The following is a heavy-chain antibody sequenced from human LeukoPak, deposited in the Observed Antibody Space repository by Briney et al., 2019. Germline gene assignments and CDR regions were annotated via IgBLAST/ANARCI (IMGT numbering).Heavy chain of an antibody. V-gene: IGHV4-4*07. Sequence: SETLSLTCTVSGGSISSYYWSWIRQPAGKGLEWIGRIYPSGSTNYNPSLKSRVTMSVDTSKNQFSLKLASVTAADTAVYYCARTSPRAATLDYWGQGTLVTVSS. CDR2: IYPSGST. CDR3: ARTSPRAATLDY. D-gene: IGHD2-15*01. CDR1: GGSISSYY. J-gene: IGHJ4*02.